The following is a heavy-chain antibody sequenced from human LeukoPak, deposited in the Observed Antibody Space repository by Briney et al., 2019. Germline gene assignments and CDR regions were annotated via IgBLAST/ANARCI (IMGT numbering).Heavy chain of an antibody. CDR2: INHSGST. Sequence: SETLSLTCAVYGGSFSGYYWSWIRQPPGKGLEWIGEINHSGSTDYNPSLNSRVTISVDTSKNQFSLKLNSVTAADTAVYYCARLLGSNTNYFDYWGQGTLVTVSS. CDR3: ARLLGSNTNYFDY. V-gene: IGHV4-34*01. J-gene: IGHJ4*02. CDR1: GGSFSGYY. D-gene: IGHD4-23*01.